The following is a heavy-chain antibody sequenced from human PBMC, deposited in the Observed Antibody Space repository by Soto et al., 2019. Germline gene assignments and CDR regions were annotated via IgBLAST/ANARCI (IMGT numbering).Heavy chain of an antibody. V-gene: IGHV1-46*01. CDR2: INPSGGST. J-gene: IGHJ3*02. CDR1: GYTFTIYY. D-gene: IGHD3-22*01. Sequence: ASVKVSCKASGYTFTIYYMHCVLQSPGQGRDGMGIINPSGGSTSYAQKFQGRVTMTRDTSTSTVYMELSSLRSEDTAVYYCARGGAIVVVIMSAFDIWGQGTMVTVSS. CDR3: ARGGAIVVVIMSAFDI.